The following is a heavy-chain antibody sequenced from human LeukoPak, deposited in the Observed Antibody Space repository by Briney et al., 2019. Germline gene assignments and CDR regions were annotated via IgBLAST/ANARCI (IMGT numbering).Heavy chain of an antibody. CDR2: ISGSGGST. CDR1: GFTFSSYA. J-gene: IGHJ4*02. V-gene: IGHV3-23*01. Sequence: PGGSLRLSCAASGFTFSSYAMSWVRQAPGKGLEWVSAISGSGGSTYYADSVKGRFTISRDNSKNTLYLQMNSLRAEDTALYYCAKDKDYTVTTWIDYWGQGTLVTVSS. D-gene: IGHD4-17*01. CDR3: AKDKDYTVTTWIDY.